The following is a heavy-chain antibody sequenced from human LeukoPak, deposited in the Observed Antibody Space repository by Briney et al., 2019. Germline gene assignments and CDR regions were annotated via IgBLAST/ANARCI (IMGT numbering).Heavy chain of an antibody. CDR2: INPNSGDT. D-gene: IGHD3-22*01. J-gene: IGHJ3*02. V-gene: IGHV1-2*04. CDR3: ATTRSYYFDISGPDAFDI. Sequence: GASVKVSCKASGYTFTGYYMHWVRQAPGQGLEWMGWINPNSGDTNYAQKFQGWATMTSDTSISTAYMELSRLRSDDTAVYYCATTRSYYFDISGPDAFDIWGQGTMVTVSS. CDR1: GYTFTGYY.